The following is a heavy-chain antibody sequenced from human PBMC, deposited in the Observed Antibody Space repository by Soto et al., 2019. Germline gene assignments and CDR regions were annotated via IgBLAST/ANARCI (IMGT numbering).Heavy chain of an antibody. D-gene: IGHD2-21*02. Sequence: SETLSLTCTVSGGSISSGDYYWSWIRQPPGKGLEWIGNIYYSGSTYYNPSLKSRVTISVDTSKNHFSLKLSSVTAADTAVYYCARSIVVVTALDYWGQGTLVTVS. CDR3: ARSIVVVTALDY. V-gene: IGHV4-39*01. J-gene: IGHJ4*02. CDR1: GGSISSGDYY. CDR2: IYYSGST.